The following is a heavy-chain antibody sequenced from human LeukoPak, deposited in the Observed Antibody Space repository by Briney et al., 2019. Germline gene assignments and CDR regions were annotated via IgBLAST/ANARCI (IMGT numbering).Heavy chain of an antibody. CDR2: ISGSGGRT. V-gene: IGHV3-23*01. CDR1: GFTFGSYA. J-gene: IGHJ4*02. CDR3: AREGECAGGTCSDPSRELDV. Sequence: GGSLRLSCAASGFTFGSYAMSWVRQAPGKGLEWVSAISGSGGRTDYADSVKGRFTISRVNSMQTLYLHLNSLRAEDTAIYYCAREGECAGGTCSDPSRELDVWGQGTLVTVSS. D-gene: IGHD2-15*01.